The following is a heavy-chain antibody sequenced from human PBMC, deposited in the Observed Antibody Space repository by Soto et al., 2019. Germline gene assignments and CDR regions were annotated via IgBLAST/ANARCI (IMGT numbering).Heavy chain of an antibody. D-gene: IGHD5-18*01. Sequence: EVQLAESGGGLVQPGGSLGLSCAASRFTFSSYWMTWVRQAPGKGLEWVANIKQDGSQKYYVDSVKGRFTISRDNAKNSLYLQMNSLRAEDTAVYYCVRTRTGTATFDYWGQGTLVTVSS. CDR3: VRTRTGTATFDY. CDR2: IKQDGSQK. J-gene: IGHJ4*02. CDR1: RFTFSSYW. V-gene: IGHV3-7*01.